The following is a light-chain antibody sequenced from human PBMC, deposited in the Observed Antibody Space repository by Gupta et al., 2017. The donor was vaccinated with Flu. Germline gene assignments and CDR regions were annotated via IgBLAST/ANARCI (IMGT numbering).Light chain of an antibody. CDR2: QDN. J-gene: IGLJ1*01. CDR1: KLGNKY. CDR3: QAWDSSTPYV. V-gene: IGLV3-1*01. Sequence: SYELTQSPSVSVSPGQTASTSCSGDKLGNKYIYWYQQKPGQSPVLVIYQDNKRPSGIPERFSGSNSGNTATLTISGTQAMDEADYYCQAWDSSTPYVFGTGTKVTVL.